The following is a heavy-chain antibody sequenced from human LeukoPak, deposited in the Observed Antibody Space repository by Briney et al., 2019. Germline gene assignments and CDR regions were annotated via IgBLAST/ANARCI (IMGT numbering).Heavy chain of an antibody. V-gene: IGHV4-59*12. CDR2: IYYSGST. D-gene: IGHD5-18*01. Sequence: SETLSLTCTVSGGSISSYHWSWIRQPPGKGLEWIGYIYYSGSTYYNPSLKSRVTISVDTSKNQFSLKLSSVTAADTAVYYCARRGYSYGAGWFDPWGQGTLVTVSS. CDR3: ARRGYSYGAGWFDP. J-gene: IGHJ5*02. CDR1: GGSISSYH.